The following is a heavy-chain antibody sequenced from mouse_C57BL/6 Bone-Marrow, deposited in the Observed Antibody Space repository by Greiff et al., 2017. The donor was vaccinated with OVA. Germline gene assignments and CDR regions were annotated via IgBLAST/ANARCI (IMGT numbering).Heavy chain of an antibody. D-gene: IGHD3-2*02. V-gene: IGHV5-4*03. CDR3: ARGPAQATFYYAMDY. CDR2: ISDGGSYT. Sequence: EVKLMESGGGLVKPGGSLKLSCAASGFTFSSYAMSWVRQTPEKRLEWVATISDGGSYTYYPDNVKGRFTISRDNAKNNLYLQMSHLKSEDTAMYYCARGPAQATFYYAMDYWGQGTSVTVSS. CDR1: GFTFSSYA. J-gene: IGHJ4*01.